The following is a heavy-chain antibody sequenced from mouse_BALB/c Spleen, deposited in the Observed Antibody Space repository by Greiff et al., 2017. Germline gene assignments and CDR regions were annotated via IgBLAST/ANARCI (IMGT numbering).Heavy chain of an antibody. D-gene: IGHD2-3*01. CDR2: ICSGGGST. Sequence: EVLLVQSGGGLVTPGGSLTLSCAASGFAFSSYDMSWVRQTPEKRLEWLANICSGGGSTYYPDTVKGRFTISRDNAKNTLYLQMSSLKSEDTAMYYCARQDGDDDYYFDYWGQGTTLTVSS. CDR3: ARQDGDDDYYFDY. J-gene: IGHJ2*01. CDR1: GFAFSSYD. V-gene: IGHV5-12-1*01.